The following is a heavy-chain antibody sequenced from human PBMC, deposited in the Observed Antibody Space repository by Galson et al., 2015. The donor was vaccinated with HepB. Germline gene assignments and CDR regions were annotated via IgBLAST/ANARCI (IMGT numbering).Heavy chain of an antibody. CDR1: GFTFSGSA. J-gene: IGHJ4*02. V-gene: IGHV3-73*01. D-gene: IGHD6-13*01. Sequence: SLRLSCAASGFTFSGSAIHWVRQAPGKGPEWVGRIRSKASDYATAYAASLKGRFTISRDDSKNTAHLHMNSLKTGDTAVYYCLRLGDLSGYSSSWGQGTLVTVSS. CDR2: IRSKASDYAT. CDR3: LRLGDLSGYSSS.